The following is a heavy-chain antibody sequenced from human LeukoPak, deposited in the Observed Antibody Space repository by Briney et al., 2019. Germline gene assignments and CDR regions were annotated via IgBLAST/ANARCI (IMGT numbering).Heavy chain of an antibody. D-gene: IGHD2-21*02. Sequence: PGGSLRLSCAASGFTFSSYAMSWVRQAPGKGLEWVSAISGSGGSTYYADSVKGRFTISRDNSKNTLYLQMNSLRAEDTAVYYYAKADPKGVVVTAINPDYWGQGTLVTVSS. CDR3: AKADPKGVVVTAINPDY. V-gene: IGHV3-23*01. J-gene: IGHJ4*02. CDR2: ISGSGGST. CDR1: GFTFSSYA.